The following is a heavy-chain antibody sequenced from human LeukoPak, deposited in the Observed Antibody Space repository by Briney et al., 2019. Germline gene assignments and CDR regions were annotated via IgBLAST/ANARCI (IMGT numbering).Heavy chain of an antibody. D-gene: IGHD3-22*01. CDR3: ARLQSRGYYENFDY. Sequence: ASVKVSCKASGYTFTSYAMNWVRQAPGQGLEWMGWINTNTGNPTYAQGFTGRFVFSLDTSVSTAYLQISSLKAEDTAVYYCARLQSRGYYENFDYWGQGTLVTVSS. CDR1: GYTFTSYA. V-gene: IGHV7-4-1*02. J-gene: IGHJ4*02. CDR2: INTNTGNP.